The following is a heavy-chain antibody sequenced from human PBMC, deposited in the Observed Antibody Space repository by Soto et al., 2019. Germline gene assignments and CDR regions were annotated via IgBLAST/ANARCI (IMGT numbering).Heavy chain of an antibody. J-gene: IGHJ4*02. CDR3: ATMGTPATGLYFFDY. Sequence: QVQLQESGPGLVKPSQTLSLTCTVSGGSISSGNYYWSWIRQPPGKGLEWIGFISYSGSTYYSTSLKSRVTISVDTSTRQCSLNLSFVTAADTAVYYCATMGTPATGLYFFDYWGQGSLVTVSS. D-gene: IGHD2-15*01. V-gene: IGHV4-30-4*01. CDR1: GGSISSGNYY. CDR2: ISYSGST.